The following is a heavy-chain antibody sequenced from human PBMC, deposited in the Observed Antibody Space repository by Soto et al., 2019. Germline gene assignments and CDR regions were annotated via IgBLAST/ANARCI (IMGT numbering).Heavy chain of an antibody. J-gene: IGHJ4*02. Sequence: EVQLVESGGGLVQSGGSLRLSCAASGFTLGNYWMHWVRQAPGKGLVWVSRINDYGTTINYAESVEGRFIISRDDAKSEVYLQMNNLRAEDSAVYCCARGGLEPFDYWGQGALVTVSS. CDR2: INDYGTTI. CDR1: GFTLGNYW. V-gene: IGHV3-74*01. CDR3: ARGGLEPFDY. D-gene: IGHD1-1*01.